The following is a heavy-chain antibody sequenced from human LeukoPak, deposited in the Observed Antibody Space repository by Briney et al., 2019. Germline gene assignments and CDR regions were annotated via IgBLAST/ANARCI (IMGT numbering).Heavy chain of an antibody. D-gene: IGHD3-9*01. CDR1: GFTFSSYG. J-gene: IGHJ4*02. V-gene: IGHV3-23*01. CDR2: IIESGAIT. Sequence: GGTLTLSCPASGFTFSSYGMSWVRQAPGKGLKWVSGIIESGAITHYAASVKGRFTISRNNSKTTVFLQMNSLRAEDTAAYYCAVSVRFERVWHYFNNWGQGTQVTVSS. CDR3: AVSVRFERVWHYFNN.